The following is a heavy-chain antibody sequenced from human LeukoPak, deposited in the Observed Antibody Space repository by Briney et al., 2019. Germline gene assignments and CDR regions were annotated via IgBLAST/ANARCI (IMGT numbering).Heavy chain of an antibody. J-gene: IGHJ5*02. CDR1: GFSFSSYA. V-gene: IGHV3-23*01. CDR2: IVGSGNST. Sequence: LVLSYASAGFSFSSYAMSWVRPAPGKGLGWGSAIVGSGNSTYDPDSVKGRFTISRNNSKKTLYLQMTRLTAEDTGVYYCAKDLGGNWFDHWGQGTLVTVSS. CDR3: AKDLGGNWFDH. D-gene: IGHD1-26*01.